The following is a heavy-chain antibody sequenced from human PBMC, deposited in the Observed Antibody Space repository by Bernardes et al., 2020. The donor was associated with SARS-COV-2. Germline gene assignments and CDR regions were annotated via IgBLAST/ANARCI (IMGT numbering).Heavy chain of an antibody. CDR1: GFTFSRYK. D-gene: IGHD4-17*01. J-gene: IGHJ4*02. CDR2: ISSSSSYI. Sequence: GGSLRLSCAASGFTFSRYKMNWVRQAPGKELEWVSFISSSSSYIYYADSVKGRFTISRDNAKNSLYLQMNSLRAEDTAVYYCARAVDGDYLDYWGQGTLVTVSS. CDR3: ARAVDGDYLDY. V-gene: IGHV3-21*01.